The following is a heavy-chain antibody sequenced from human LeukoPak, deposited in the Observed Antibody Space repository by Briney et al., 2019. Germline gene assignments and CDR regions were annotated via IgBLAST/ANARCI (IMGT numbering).Heavy chain of an antibody. CDR2: ISSSSSYI. CDR1: GFTFSSYS. CDR3: ARDLPLGYCSGGSCYLG. V-gene: IGHV3-21*01. D-gene: IGHD2-15*01. J-gene: IGHJ4*02. Sequence: GGSLRLSCAASGFTFSSYSMNWVRQAPGKGLEWVSSISSSSSYIYYADSVKGRFTISRDNAKNSLYLQMTSLRAEDTAVYYCARDLPLGYCSGGSCYLGWGQGTLVTVSS.